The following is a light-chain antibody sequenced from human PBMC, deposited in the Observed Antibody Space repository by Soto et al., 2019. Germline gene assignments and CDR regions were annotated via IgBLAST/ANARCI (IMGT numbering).Light chain of an antibody. Sequence: DVQLTQSPTFLSASVGDRVTITCRASQYISSHLAWYQQIPGKGPKLLIYAASTLQSGVPSRFSGSGSVTDFTLAISSLQPEDFATYYCQQVNGYPHTFGQGTKLEIK. CDR3: QQVNGYPHT. CDR2: AAS. V-gene: IGKV1-9*01. J-gene: IGKJ2*01. CDR1: QYISSH.